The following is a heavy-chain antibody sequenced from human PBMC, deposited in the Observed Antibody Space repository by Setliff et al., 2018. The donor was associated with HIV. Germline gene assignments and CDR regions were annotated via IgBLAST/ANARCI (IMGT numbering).Heavy chain of an antibody. CDR3: ARHSDWYGNDAFDI. V-gene: IGHV3-23*01. D-gene: IGHD6-19*01. J-gene: IGHJ3*02. CDR1: GFTFSSYA. Sequence: GGSLRLSCAASGFTFSSYAMSWVRQAPGKGLEWVSAISGSDGSSISYADSVKGRFTISRDNAKNTLYLQMNSLRGEDTAVYYCARHSDWYGNDAFDIWGQGTRVTVS. CDR2: ISGSDGSSI.